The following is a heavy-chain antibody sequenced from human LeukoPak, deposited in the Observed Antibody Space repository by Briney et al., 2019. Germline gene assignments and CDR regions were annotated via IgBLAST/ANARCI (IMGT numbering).Heavy chain of an antibody. Sequence: SETLSLTCTVSGGSVSSHYWTWIRQSPVKGLGWIGDIFNSGSTSYNPSLKSRVTISIHTSKNQFSLELSSVTAADTAVYYCGRDALVGYFSYYYMDVWGKGTTVTVSS. V-gene: IGHV4-59*02. J-gene: IGHJ6*03. CDR1: GGSVSSHY. D-gene: IGHD2-15*01. CDR3: GRDALVGYFSYYYMDV. CDR2: IFNSGST.